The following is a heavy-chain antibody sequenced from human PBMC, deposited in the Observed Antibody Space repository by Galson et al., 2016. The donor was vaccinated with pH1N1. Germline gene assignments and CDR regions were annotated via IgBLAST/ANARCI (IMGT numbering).Heavy chain of an antibody. Sequence: SLRLSCAASGFSFSNFGMHWVRQAPGKGLEWVTFIHHDVTNKDYADSVKGRFTISRDSSQNTLYSQMNSLRIEDTAVYYRTKLGIDAFDIWGQGTMVTVSS. CDR2: IHHDVTNK. CDR3: TKLGIDAFDI. CDR1: GFSFSNFG. V-gene: IGHV3-30*02. D-gene: IGHD7-27*01. J-gene: IGHJ3*02.